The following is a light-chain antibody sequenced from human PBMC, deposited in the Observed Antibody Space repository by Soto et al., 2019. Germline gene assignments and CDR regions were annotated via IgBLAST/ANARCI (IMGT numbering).Light chain of an antibody. Sequence: EIVMTQSPATLSVSQGERATLSCRASQSVSSDLAWYQQKPGQAPRLLIYAASTRATGIPARFSGSGSGTEFTLTCSSLQSEDIAHYCCQHYNDWVKTFSQGTKMEIK. CDR1: QSVSSD. J-gene: IGKJ2*01. V-gene: IGKV3-15*01. CDR2: AAS. CDR3: QHYNDWVKT.